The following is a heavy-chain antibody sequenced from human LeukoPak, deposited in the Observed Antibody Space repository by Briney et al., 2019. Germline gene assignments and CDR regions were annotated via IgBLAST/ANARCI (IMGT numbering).Heavy chain of an antibody. V-gene: IGHV4-59*01. CDR2: IYYSGST. J-gene: IGHJ3*02. CDR3: ARATFGGSYYAFDI. D-gene: IGHD1-26*01. CDR1: GGSISSYY. Sequence: SETLSLTCTVPGGSISSYYWSWIRQPPGKGLEWIGYIYYSGSTNYNPSLKSRVTISVDTSKNQFSLKLSSVTAADTAVYYCARATFGGSYYAFDIWGQGTMVTVSS.